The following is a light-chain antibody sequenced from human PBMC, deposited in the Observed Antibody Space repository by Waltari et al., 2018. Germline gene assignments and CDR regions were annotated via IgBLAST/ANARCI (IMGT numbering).Light chain of an antibody. J-gene: IGLJ1*01. CDR3: QAWDSGTYYV. CDR2: QST. Sequence: SYDLSQPPSVSVSPGQTASITCTGDKLGDKYIFWYQQKPGQSPVLVISQSTKRLSGVPERFSGSNSGTTATLTITGTQPVDEAAYYCQAWDSGTYYVFGAGTQVTVL. CDR1: KLGDKY. V-gene: IGLV3-1*01.